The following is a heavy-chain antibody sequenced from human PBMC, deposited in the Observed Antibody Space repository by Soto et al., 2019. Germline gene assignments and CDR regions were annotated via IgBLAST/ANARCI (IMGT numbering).Heavy chain of an antibody. CDR1: GGSISSGGYY. Sequence: SETLSITYTVSGGSISSGGYYWSWIRQHPGKGLEWIGYIYYSGSTYYNPSLKSRVTISVDRSKNQFSLKLSSVTAADTAVYYCARHFSVDYFDYWGQGALVTVSS. CDR2: IYYSGST. CDR3: ARHFSVDYFDY. V-gene: IGHV4-39*01. J-gene: IGHJ4*02.